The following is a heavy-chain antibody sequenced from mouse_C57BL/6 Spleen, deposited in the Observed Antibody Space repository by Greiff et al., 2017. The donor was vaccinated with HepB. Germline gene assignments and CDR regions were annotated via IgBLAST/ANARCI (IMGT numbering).Heavy chain of an antibody. CDR1: GYTFTSYW. V-gene: IGHV1-69*01. J-gene: IGHJ4*01. D-gene: IGHD1-1*01. CDR3: ARDYGSRVYYAMDY. CDR2: IDPSDSYT. Sequence: QVQLKQPGAELVMPGASVKLSCKASGYTFTSYWMHWVKQRPGQGLEWIGEIDPSDSYTNYNQKFKGKSTLTVDKSSSTAYMQLSSLTSEDSAVYYCARDYGSRVYYAMDYWGQGTSVTVSS.